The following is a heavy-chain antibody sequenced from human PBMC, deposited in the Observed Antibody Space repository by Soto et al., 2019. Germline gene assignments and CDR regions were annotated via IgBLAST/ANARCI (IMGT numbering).Heavy chain of an antibody. CDR3: ARHHEA. Sequence: PSETLSLTCTVSGGSISSYYWSWIRQPPGKGLEWIGYIYYSGSTNYNPSLKSRVTISVDTSKNQFSLKLSSVTAADTAVYYCARHHEAWGQGTRVTVSS. CDR1: GGSISSYY. J-gene: IGHJ5*02. V-gene: IGHV4-59*08. CDR2: IYYSGST.